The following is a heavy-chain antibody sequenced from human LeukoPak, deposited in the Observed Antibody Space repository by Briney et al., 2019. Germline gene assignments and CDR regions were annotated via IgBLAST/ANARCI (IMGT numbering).Heavy chain of an antibody. J-gene: IGHJ4*02. Sequence: GGSLRLSCAASGFTFSNYAMHWVRQAPGKGLEWMSVISYDGRNKYFADSVKGRFTLSRDNSKNTLYLQMNNLRAEDTAVYYCAKDISPNYDILTGYYPPGYWGQGTLVTVSS. D-gene: IGHD3-9*01. CDR2: ISYDGRNK. CDR1: GFTFSNYA. CDR3: AKDISPNYDILTGYYPPGY. V-gene: IGHV3-30*04.